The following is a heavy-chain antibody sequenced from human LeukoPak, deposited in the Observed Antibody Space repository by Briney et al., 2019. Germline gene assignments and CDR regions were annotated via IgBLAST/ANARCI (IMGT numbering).Heavy chain of an antibody. D-gene: IGHD2-21*02. CDR3: ALRPYCGGDCYPSYYYYYMDV. Sequence: ASVKVSSKASGGTFSSYAIIWARQAPGQGLEWMGGIIPIFGTANYAQKFQGRVTITTDESTSTAYMELSSLRSEDTAVYYCALRPYCGGDCYPSYYYYYMDVWGKGTTVTVSS. V-gene: IGHV1-69*05. CDR2: IIPIFGTA. J-gene: IGHJ6*03. CDR1: GGTFSSYA.